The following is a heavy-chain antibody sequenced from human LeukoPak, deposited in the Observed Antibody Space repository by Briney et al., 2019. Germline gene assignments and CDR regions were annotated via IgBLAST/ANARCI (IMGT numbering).Heavy chain of an antibody. Sequence: GASVRVSCKAFGYTFTDYGITWVRQAPGQGLQWLGWVSANTGNTNYAQRFQGRVTMTTDTSTSTAYMELRSLRSDDTAVYYCARDTSGVGELTVDYWGQGTLVTVSS. V-gene: IGHV1-18*04. CDR1: GYTFTDYG. J-gene: IGHJ4*02. CDR3: ARDTSGVGELTVDY. CDR2: VSANTGNT. D-gene: IGHD3-16*01.